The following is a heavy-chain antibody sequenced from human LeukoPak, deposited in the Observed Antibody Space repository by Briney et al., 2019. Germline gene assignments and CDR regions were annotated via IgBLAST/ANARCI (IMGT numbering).Heavy chain of an antibody. CDR3: AKDTDYSSGWYGDY. J-gene: IGHJ4*02. CDR2: ISGGGGST. D-gene: IGHD6-19*01. CDR1: GFTFSSYA. Sequence: GGSLRLSCAASGFTFSSYAMSWVRQAPGKGLEWVSAISGGGGSTYYADSVKGRFTISRDNSKNTLYLQMNSLRAEDTAVYYCAKDTDYSSGWYGDYWGQGTLVTVSS. V-gene: IGHV3-23*01.